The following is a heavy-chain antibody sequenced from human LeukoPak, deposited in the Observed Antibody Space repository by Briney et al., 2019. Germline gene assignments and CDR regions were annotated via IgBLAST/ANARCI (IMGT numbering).Heavy chain of an antibody. D-gene: IGHD3-22*01. V-gene: IGHV3-30*02. CDR3: AKGLPYNYDSSGSHDAFDI. CDR1: GFTFSSSG. J-gene: IGHJ3*02. CDR2: IRYDGNNK. Sequence: GGSLRLSCAASGFTFSSSGMHWVRQAPGKGLEWVAFIRYDGNNKYSADSVKGRFTISRDNSKNTLYLQMNSLRPEDTAVYYCAKGLPYNYDSSGSHDAFDIWGQGTMVTVSS.